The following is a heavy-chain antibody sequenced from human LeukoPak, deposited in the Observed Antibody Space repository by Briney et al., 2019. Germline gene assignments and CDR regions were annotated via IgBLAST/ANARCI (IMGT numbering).Heavy chain of an antibody. D-gene: IGHD6-19*01. V-gene: IGHV3-30*02. CDR1: RFNFHSYG. J-gene: IGHJ4*02. CDR3: GKGSSTSACPDY. CDR2: VRYDGSIQ. Sequence: PGGSLRLSCAASRFNFHSYGMHWVRQAPGKGLDWVAFVRYDGSIQYYADSVKGRFAVSRDNSKDTVSLQMNSLRPEDTAVYYCGKGSSTSACPDYWGQGTLVTVSS.